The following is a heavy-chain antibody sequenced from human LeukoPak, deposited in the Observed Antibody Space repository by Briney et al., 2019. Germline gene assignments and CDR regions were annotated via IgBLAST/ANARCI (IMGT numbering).Heavy chain of an antibody. CDR2: ISGDGGST. J-gene: IGHJ4*02. CDR1: GFTFDDYA. D-gene: IGHD3-22*01. V-gene: IGHV3-43*02. Sequence: GGSLRLSCAASGFTFDDYAMHWVRQAPGKGLEWVSLISGDGGSTYYADSVKGRFTISRDNSKNSLYLQMNSLRTENTALYYCAKVLGYYDSSGYYQEGGFDYWGQGTLVTVSS. CDR3: AKVLGYYDSSGYYQEGGFDY.